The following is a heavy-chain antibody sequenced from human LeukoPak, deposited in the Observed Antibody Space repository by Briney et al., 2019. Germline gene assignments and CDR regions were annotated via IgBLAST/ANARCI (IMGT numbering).Heavy chain of an antibody. V-gene: IGHV3-30-3*02. J-gene: IGHJ4*02. D-gene: IGHD6-13*01. CDR3: AKTPGSYGAAAYFDY. CDR2: ISYDGSNK. Sequence: GGSLRLSCAAAAFTSSINAMHWERQAPGKGLEWVAVISYDGSNKYYADSVKGRFTISRDNSKNTLYLQMNSVRAEGTGVYYCAKTPGSYGAAAYFDYWGQGTLVTVSS. CDR1: AFTSSINA.